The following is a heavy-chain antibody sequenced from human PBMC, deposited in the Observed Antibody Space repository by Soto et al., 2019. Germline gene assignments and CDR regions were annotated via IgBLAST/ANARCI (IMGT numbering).Heavy chain of an antibody. CDR3: TTTWYYYGSGSYLWAIGDHDY. D-gene: IGHD3-10*01. CDR1: GFTFSNAW. Sequence: EVQLVESGGGLVKPGGSLRLSCAASGFTFSNAWMNWVRQAPGKGLEWVGRIKSKTDGGTTDYAAPVKGRFTISRDDSKNTLYLQMNSLKTEDTAVYYCTTTWYYYGSGSYLWAIGDHDYWGQGTLVTVSS. CDR2: IKSKTDGGTT. V-gene: IGHV3-15*07. J-gene: IGHJ4*02.